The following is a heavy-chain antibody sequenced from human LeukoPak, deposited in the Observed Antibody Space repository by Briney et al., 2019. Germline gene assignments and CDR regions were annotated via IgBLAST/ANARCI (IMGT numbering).Heavy chain of an antibody. CDR2: IYHSGGT. D-gene: IGHD3-10*01. CDR3: ARSYGSGSYTFDY. J-gene: IGHJ4*02. Sequence: SQTLSLTCAVSGGSISSGGYSWSWIRQPPGKGLEWIGYIYHSGGTYYNPSLKSRVTISVDRSKNQFSLKLSSVTAADTAVYYCARSYGSGSYTFDYWGQGTLVTVSS. CDR1: GGSISSGGYS. V-gene: IGHV4-30-2*01.